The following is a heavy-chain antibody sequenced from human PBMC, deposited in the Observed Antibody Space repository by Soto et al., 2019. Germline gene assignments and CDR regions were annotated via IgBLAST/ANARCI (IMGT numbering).Heavy chain of an antibody. CDR2: INPNSGGT. Sequence: QVQLVQSGAEVKKPGASVKVSCKASGYTFTGYYMHWVRQAPGQGLEWMGWINPNSGGTNYAQKFQGWVTMTRDTSISAAYMELRRLRSDDTAVYYCARGASLVPAAGTGPWFDPWGQGTLVTVSS. D-gene: IGHD6-13*01. V-gene: IGHV1-2*04. J-gene: IGHJ5*02. CDR1: GYTFTGYY. CDR3: ARGASLVPAAGTGPWFDP.